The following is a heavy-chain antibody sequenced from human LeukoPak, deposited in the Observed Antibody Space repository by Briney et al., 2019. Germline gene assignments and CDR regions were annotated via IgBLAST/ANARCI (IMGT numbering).Heavy chain of an antibody. J-gene: IGHJ4*02. CDR1: GFTFSSYA. D-gene: IGHD6-6*01. CDR2: ISGSGGST. Sequence: GGSLRLSCAASGFTFSSYAMSWVRQAPGKGLEWVSAISGSGGSTYYADSVKGRFTISRDNSKNTLYLQMNSLRAEDTAVYYCARVGSSSSGGETYCDYWGQGTLVTVSS. CDR3: ARVGSSSSGGETYCDY. V-gene: IGHV3-23*01.